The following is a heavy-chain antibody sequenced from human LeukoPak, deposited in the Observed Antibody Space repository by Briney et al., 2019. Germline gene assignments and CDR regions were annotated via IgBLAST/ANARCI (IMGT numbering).Heavy chain of an antibody. CDR3: ARAYCINGVCYIVGDWFDP. J-gene: IGHJ5*02. CDR2: VNHSGST. V-gene: IGHV4-34*01. Sequence: SETLSLTCAVYGGSFSGYYWSWIRQPPGKGLEWIGEVNHSGSTNYNPSLKSRVTISVDTSKNQFSLKLSSVTAADTAVYSCARAYCINGVCYIVGDWFDPWGQGTLVTVSS. CDR1: GGSFSGYY. D-gene: IGHD2-8*01.